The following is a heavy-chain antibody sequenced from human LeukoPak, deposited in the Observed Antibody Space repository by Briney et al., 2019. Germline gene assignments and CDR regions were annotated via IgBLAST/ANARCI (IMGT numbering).Heavy chain of an antibody. Sequence: GGSLRLSCAASGFTFDDYAMHWVRQAPGKGLTWVSLISGDGDTTYYADSVKCRFTISRDNSKNSLYLQMHSLRIEDTALYYCAKRGSGWYYFDNWGQGTLVTVSS. J-gene: IGHJ4*02. CDR3: AKRGSGWYYFDN. CDR1: GFTFDDYA. CDR2: ISGDGDTT. V-gene: IGHV3-43*02. D-gene: IGHD6-19*01.